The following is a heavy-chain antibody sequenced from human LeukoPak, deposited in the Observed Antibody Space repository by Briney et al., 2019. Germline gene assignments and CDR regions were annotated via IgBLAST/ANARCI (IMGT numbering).Heavy chain of an antibody. V-gene: IGHV4-39*07. J-gene: IGHJ6*04. D-gene: IGHD2-2*01. CDR3: ARREWGYAVSV. CDR2: IYYSGST. Sequence: PSETLSPTCTVSGGSVSSSSYYWGWIRQPPGKGLEWIGSIYYSGSTYYNPSLKSRVSISVDTSKNQFSLKLSSVTAADTAVFYCARREWGYAVSVWGKGTTVIVSS. CDR1: GGSVSSSSYY.